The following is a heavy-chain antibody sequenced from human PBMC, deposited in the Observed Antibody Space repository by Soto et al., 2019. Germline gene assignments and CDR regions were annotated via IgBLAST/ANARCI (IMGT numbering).Heavy chain of an antibody. D-gene: IGHD4-17*01. Sequence: SVKVSCKASGGTFSSYAISWVRQAPGHGLEWLGGIIPVFGTANYAHKFQGRLTITADESTSTVYMDVSSLRSEDTALYYCARGDATKIIVTTYYGMDVWGQGTTVTVSS. CDR1: GGTFSSYA. V-gene: IGHV1-69*13. J-gene: IGHJ6*02. CDR2: IIPVFGTA. CDR3: ARGDATKIIVTTYYGMDV.